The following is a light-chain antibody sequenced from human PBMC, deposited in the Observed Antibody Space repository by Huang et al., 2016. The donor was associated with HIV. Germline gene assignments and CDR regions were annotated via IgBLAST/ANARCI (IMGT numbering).Light chain of an antibody. CDR2: DAS. J-gene: IGKJ2*01. CDR1: QSITNYN. Sequence: EIVLTQSPATLSLSPGERATLSCGASQSITNYNLAWYKQKLRLAPRLLIYDASNRASGIPPRFSGSGSGTDFTLTITRLEPEDVGIYYCQHYGSSPYTFGQGTKVEIK. V-gene: IGKV3D-20*01. CDR3: QHYGSSPYT.